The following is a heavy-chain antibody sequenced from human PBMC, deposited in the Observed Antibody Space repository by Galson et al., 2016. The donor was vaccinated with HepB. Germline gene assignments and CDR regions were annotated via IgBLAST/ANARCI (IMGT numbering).Heavy chain of an antibody. J-gene: IGHJ6*02. CDR2: ISWNSGTT. V-gene: IGHV3-9*01. CDR3: AKERDGYNYGMDV. Sequence: SLRLSCAASGFTFDDYAMHWVRQAPGKGLEWVSRISWNSGTTVYADSVKGRFTISRDNAKNSLYLQMNSLRAEDTALYYCAKERDGYNYGMDVWGQGTTVTVSS. D-gene: IGHD5-24*01. CDR1: GFTFDDYA.